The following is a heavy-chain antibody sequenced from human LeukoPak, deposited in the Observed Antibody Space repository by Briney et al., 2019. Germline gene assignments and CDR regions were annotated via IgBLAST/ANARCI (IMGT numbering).Heavy chain of an antibody. Sequence: GGSLRLSCAASGFTVSSNYMSWVRQAPGKGLEWVSVISGSGGSTYYADSVKGRFTISRDNSKNTLYLQMNSLRAEDTAVYYCAKVPAAIRVYNWFDPWGQGTLVTVSS. V-gene: IGHV3-23*01. CDR1: GFTVSSNY. CDR2: ISGSGGST. D-gene: IGHD2-2*02. CDR3: AKVPAAIRVYNWFDP. J-gene: IGHJ5*02.